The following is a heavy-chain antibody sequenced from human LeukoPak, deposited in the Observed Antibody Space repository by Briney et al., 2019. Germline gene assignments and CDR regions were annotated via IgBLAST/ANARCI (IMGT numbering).Heavy chain of an antibody. CDR3: ATPSPADNNSDAAFDL. D-gene: IGHD1-1*01. CDR2: IYPGDSDT. Sequence: GESLKISCEGSGYDFTSYWIGWVRQMPGQGLEWMGIIYPGDSDTRYSPSFQGQVSISADKSINTAYLQWSSLKASDSAMYYCATPSPADNNSDAAFDLWGQGTTVTVSS. CDR1: GYDFTSYW. V-gene: IGHV5-51*01. J-gene: IGHJ3*01.